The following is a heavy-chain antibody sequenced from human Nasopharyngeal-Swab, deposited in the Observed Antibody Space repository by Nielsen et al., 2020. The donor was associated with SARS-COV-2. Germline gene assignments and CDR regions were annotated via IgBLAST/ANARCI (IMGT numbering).Heavy chain of an antibody. CDR2: ISPSSGYI. CDR3: ARQDRFYYYLDV. J-gene: IGHJ6*03. Sequence: GESLKISCAGFGFTFGSFGMTLFRQAPGKGLEWVSYISPSSGYIYYAESLKGRITISRYNGKNSVYLLMNSLRADDTAVYFCARQDRFYYYLDVWGKGTTVTVSS. CDR1: GFTFGSFG. D-gene: IGHD3-3*01. V-gene: IGHV3-21*01.